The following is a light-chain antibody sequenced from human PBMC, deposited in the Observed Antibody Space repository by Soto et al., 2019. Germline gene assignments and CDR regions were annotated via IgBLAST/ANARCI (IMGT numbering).Light chain of an antibody. J-gene: IGLJ1*01. V-gene: IGLV2-11*01. Sequence: QSVLAQPRSVSGSPGQSVTISCTGTSSDVGGYNYVSWYQQHPGKAPKLMIYDVSKRPSGVSDRFSGSKSGNTASLTISGLQAEDEADYYSCSFSVSPYVFGTGTKVTVL. CDR2: DVS. CDR1: SSDVGGYNY. CDR3: CSFSVSPYV.